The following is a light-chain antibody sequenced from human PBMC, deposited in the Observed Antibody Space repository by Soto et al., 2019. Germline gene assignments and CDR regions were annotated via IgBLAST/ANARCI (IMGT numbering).Light chain of an antibody. CDR2: GAS. J-gene: IGKJ1*01. Sequence: EILITQSPVTLSVSPGERDTLSCRASQSVSDNLAWYQQKPGQAPSLLIYGASTRVTGIPARFSGSGSGTEFTLTISSLQSEDFAVYHCQQYYNWWTFGQGTKVDI. CDR1: QSVSDN. CDR3: QQYYNWWT. V-gene: IGKV3-15*01.